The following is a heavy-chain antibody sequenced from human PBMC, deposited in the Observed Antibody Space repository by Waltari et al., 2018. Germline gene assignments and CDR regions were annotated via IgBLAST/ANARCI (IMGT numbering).Heavy chain of an antibody. V-gene: IGHV1-2*06. CDR1: GYTFTGYY. J-gene: IGHJ2*01. D-gene: IGHD6-19*01. CDR2: INPNRGGT. CDR3: ARGIAVAGTHWYFDL. Sequence: QVQLVQSGAEVKKPGASVKVSCKASGYTFTGYYMHWVRQAPGQGLEWMGRINPNRGGTNYAQKFQGRVTMTRDTSISTAYMELSRLRSDDTAVYYCARGIAVAGTHWYFDLWGRGTLVTVSS.